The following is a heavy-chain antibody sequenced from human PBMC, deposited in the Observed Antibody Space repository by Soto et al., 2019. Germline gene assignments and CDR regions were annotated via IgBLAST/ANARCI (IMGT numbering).Heavy chain of an antibody. J-gene: IGHJ6*03. CDR3: TSNRITTVTRDYYYYMDV. Sequence: EVQLVESGGGLVQPGRSLRLSCTASGFTFGDYAMSWFRQAPGKGLEWVGFIRSKAYGGTTEYAASVKGRFTISRDDSNSIAYLQMNSLKTEDTAEYYCTSNRITTVTRDYYYYMDVWGKGTTVTVSS. V-gene: IGHV3-49*03. CDR2: IRSKAYGGTT. D-gene: IGHD4-4*01. CDR1: GFTFGDYA.